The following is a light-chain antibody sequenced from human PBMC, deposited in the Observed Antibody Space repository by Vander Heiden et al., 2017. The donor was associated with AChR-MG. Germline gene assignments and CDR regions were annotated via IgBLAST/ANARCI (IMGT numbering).Light chain of an antibody. V-gene: IGLV2-14*03. CDR1: SADVGAHNY. CDR3: SSHTSSGTLV. J-gene: IGLJ3*02. Sequence: SALTQPASVSGSPGHSIPTSCTGTSADVGAHNYVSWYQQHPGKAPKLMIFDVSNRPSGVSYRFSGSKSGNTASLTISGLQADDEADYYCSSHTSSGTLVFGGGTKVTVL. CDR2: DVS.